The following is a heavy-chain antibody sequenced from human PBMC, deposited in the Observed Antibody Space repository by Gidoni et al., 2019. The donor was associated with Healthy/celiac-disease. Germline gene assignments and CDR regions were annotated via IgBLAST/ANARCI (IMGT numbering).Heavy chain of an antibody. CDR1: GFTFSSYS. D-gene: IGHD5-12*01. J-gene: IGHJ4*02. Sequence: EVQLVESGGGLVQPGGSLRLSCAASGFTFSSYSMNWVRQAPGKGLEWVSYISSSSSTIYYADSVKGRFTISRDNAKNSLYLQMNSLRDEDTAVYYCARDIIPGMRGWLQFSPLDYWGQGTLVTVSS. V-gene: IGHV3-48*02. CDR3: ARDIIPGMRGWLQFSPLDY. CDR2: ISSSSSTI.